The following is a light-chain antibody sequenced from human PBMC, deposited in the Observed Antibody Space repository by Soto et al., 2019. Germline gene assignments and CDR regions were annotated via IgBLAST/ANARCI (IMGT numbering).Light chain of an antibody. V-gene: IGLV2-14*03. J-gene: IGLJ1*01. Sequence: QSALAQPASVSGSPGQSIAMSCTGTSSDVGTHNFVSWYQQHPGKAPKLIIYDVSNRPSGVSDRFFGSKSGNTASLTIPGLQAEDEADYYRSSFTTTNTYVFGTGTKVTVL. CDR2: DVS. CDR1: SSDVGTHNF. CDR3: SSFTTTNTYV.